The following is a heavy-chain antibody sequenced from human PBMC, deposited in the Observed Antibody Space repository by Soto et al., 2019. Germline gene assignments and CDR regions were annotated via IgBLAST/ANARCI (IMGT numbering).Heavy chain of an antibody. CDR2: IYSGGST. D-gene: IGHD6-19*01. Sequence: EVQLVESGGGLIQRGGSLRLSCAASGLTVSNNYMSWVRQAPGKGLEWVSVIYSGGSTYYADSVKGRFTISRDHSKNTLYLQMNSLRAEDTAVYYCARDPRIAVAGTSNYYSYGMDVWGQGTTVTVSS. CDR1: GLTVSNNY. J-gene: IGHJ6*02. CDR3: ARDPRIAVAGTSNYYSYGMDV. V-gene: IGHV3-53*01.